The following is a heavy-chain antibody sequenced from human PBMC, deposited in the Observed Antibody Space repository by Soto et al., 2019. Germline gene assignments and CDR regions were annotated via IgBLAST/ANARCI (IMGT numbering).Heavy chain of an antibody. Sequence: GASVKVSCKASGYTFTSYGISWVRQAPGQGLEWMGWISAYNGNTNYAQKLQGRVTMTTDTSTSTAYMELRSLRSDDTAVYYCARVGYDFWSGPYYYGMDVWGQGTTVTVSS. CDR3: ARVGYDFWSGPYYYGMDV. V-gene: IGHV1-18*01. J-gene: IGHJ6*02. CDR2: ISAYNGNT. CDR1: GYTFTSYG. D-gene: IGHD3-3*01.